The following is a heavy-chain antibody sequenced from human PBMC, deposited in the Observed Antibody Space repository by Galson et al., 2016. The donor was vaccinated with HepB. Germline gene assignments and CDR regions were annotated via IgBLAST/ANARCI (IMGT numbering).Heavy chain of an antibody. Sequence: SVTVSCKASGYTLTNYDINWVRDVSGQGLEWMGWTNFNTGDTDYAQKFEGSVSMTGDTSTNRFYMELRSLRPDDTAIYYCARGIRGSSPHDYWGQGTPVIVSS. D-gene: IGHD5-12*01. V-gene: IGHV1-8*02. CDR1: GYTLTNYD. CDR3: ARGIRGSSPHDY. J-gene: IGHJ4*02. CDR2: TNFNTGDT.